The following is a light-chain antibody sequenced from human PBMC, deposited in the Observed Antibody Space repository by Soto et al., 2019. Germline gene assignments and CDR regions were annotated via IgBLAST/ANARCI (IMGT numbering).Light chain of an antibody. CDR2: AAS. Sequence: DIQMTQSPTSLSASVVDRVTITCRASQGIRNYVAWYQQIPGKAPKLLIYAASTLQSGVPSRFSGSGSGTDFTLTINGLQPEDVATYSCQKYSSVPVFGPGTKVEIK. J-gene: IGKJ3*01. V-gene: IGKV1-27*01. CDR1: QGIRNY. CDR3: QKYSSVPV.